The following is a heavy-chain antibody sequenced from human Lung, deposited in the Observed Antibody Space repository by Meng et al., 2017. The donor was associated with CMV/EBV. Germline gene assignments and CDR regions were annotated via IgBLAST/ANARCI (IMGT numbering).Heavy chain of an antibody. CDR3: ARGGIAARAFDY. CDR2: INHSGST. CDR1: GGSFSGYY. J-gene: IGHJ4*02. D-gene: IGHD6-6*01. Sequence: CAVYGGSFSGYYWSWIRQPPGKGLEWIGEINHSGSTNYNPSLKSRVTISVDTSKNQFSLKLSSVTAADTAVYYCARGGIAARAFDYWGQGTLVTVSS. V-gene: IGHV4-34*01.